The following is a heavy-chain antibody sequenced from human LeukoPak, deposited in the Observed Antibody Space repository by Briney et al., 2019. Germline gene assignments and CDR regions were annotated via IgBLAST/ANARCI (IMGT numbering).Heavy chain of an antibody. CDR2: INTDGSTT. V-gene: IGHV3-74*01. Sequence: GGSLRLSCAGSGFTFSTYWMHWVRQAPGGGLVWVSGINTDGSTTSYADSVKGRFTISRDNAKNTVYLQMSSLRAEDTAIYYCAKDLFSGSGRAGNMDVWGKGTTVTVSS. CDR1: GFTFSTYW. J-gene: IGHJ6*03. D-gene: IGHD3-10*01. CDR3: AKDLFSGSGRAGNMDV.